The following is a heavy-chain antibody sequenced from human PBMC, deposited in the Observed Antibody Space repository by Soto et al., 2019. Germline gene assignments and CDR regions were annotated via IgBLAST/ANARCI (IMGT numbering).Heavy chain of an antibody. CDR1: GYSFTSYW. D-gene: IGHD2-21*02. CDR3: ASHNSCGGDCYYYCGMDV. CDR2: IDPSDSYT. Sequence: GESLKISCKGSGYSFTSYWISWVRQMPGKGLAWMGRIDPSDSYTNYSPSFQGHVTISADKSISTAYLQWSSLKASDTAMYYCASHNSCGGDCYYYCGMDVWRQGTTVTVSS. V-gene: IGHV5-10-1*01. J-gene: IGHJ6*01.